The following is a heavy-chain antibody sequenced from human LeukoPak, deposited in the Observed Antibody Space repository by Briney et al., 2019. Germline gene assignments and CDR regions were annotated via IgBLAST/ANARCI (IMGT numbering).Heavy chain of an antibody. Sequence: GGSLRLSCAASGFTFSSYGMHWVRQAPGKGLEWVAVIWYDGSNKYYADSVKGRFTISRDNSKNTLYLQMNSLRAEDTAVYYCAREKQPRTRIVVVTAPRPSYGMDVWGQGTTVTVSS. CDR1: GFTFSSYG. V-gene: IGHV3-33*01. CDR3: AREKQPRTRIVVVTAPRPSYGMDV. D-gene: IGHD2-21*02. CDR2: IWYDGSNK. J-gene: IGHJ6*02.